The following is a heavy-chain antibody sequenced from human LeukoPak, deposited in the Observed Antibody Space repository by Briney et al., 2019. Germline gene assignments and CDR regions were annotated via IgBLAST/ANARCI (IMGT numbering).Heavy chain of an antibody. Sequence: GGSLRLSCTASGFSSSTYAMSWVRQAPGKGLEWVSGICGNDGKTYYADSVKGRFTISRDNSKNTLHLQMNSLRAEDTALYYCAKDTGGSCYSAIAYWGQGALVTVST. D-gene: IGHD2-15*01. V-gene: IGHV3-23*01. J-gene: IGHJ4*02. CDR2: ICGNDGKT. CDR3: AKDTGGSCYSAIAY. CDR1: GFSSSTYA.